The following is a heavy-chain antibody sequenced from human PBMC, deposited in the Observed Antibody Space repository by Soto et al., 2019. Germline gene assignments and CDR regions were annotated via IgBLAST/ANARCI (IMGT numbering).Heavy chain of an antibody. Sequence: KASETLSLTCSVSSDSMNSGGYYWSWIRQHPGKGLEWIGYIYSNGDTYYNPSLKSRVTIPVDTSKNQFSLNLTSVTAADTAVYYCARRGGSSSGYYYYAMDVWGQGTTVTVSS. CDR1: SDSMNSGGYY. D-gene: IGHD6-6*01. J-gene: IGHJ6*02. CDR3: ARRGGSSSGYYYYAMDV. V-gene: IGHV4-31*03. CDR2: IYSNGDT.